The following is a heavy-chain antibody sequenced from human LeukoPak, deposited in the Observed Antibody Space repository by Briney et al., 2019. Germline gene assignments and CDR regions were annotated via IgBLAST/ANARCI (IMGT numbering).Heavy chain of an antibody. CDR2: VSGSGGST. D-gene: IGHD6-13*01. CDR1: GFTFSSYA. V-gene: IGHV3-23*01. J-gene: IGHJ5*02. CDR3: ARHSSSWYGGFDP. Sequence: GGSLRLSCAASGFTFSSYAMSWVRQAPGKGLEWVSAVSGSGGSTYYADSVKGRFTISRDNSKNTLYLQMNGLRAEDTAVYYCARHSSSWYGGFDPWGQGTLVTVSS.